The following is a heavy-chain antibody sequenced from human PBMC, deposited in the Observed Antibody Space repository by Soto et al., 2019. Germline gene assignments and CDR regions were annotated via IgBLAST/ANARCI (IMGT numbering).Heavy chain of an antibody. CDR1: GGTFSNYA. Sequence: QVQLVQSGAEVKKPGSSVKVSCKASGGTFSNYAISWVRQAPGQGLEWMGGIIPLFVTANYAQKFQGRVTITADEFTSTAYMELNSLRSEDTAVYYCARDSRYYFDSSGYFNFDYWGQGTLVTVSS. CDR3: ARDSRYYFDSSGYFNFDY. CDR2: IIPLFVTA. D-gene: IGHD3-22*01. V-gene: IGHV1-69*12. J-gene: IGHJ4*02.